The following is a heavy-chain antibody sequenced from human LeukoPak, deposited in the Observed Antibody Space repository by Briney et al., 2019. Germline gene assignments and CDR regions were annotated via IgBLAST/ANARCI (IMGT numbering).Heavy chain of an antibody. CDR2: IWYDGSNK. CDR3: ARDPTWGRRAAAGIDY. CDR1: GFTFSSYG. Sequence: GGSLRLSCAASGFTFSSYGMHWVRQAPGKGLEWVAVIWYDGSNKYYADSVKGRFTISRDNSKNTLYLQMNSLRAEDTAVYCCARDPTWGRRAAAGIDYWGQGTLVTVSS. D-gene: IGHD6-13*01. J-gene: IGHJ4*02. V-gene: IGHV3-33*01.